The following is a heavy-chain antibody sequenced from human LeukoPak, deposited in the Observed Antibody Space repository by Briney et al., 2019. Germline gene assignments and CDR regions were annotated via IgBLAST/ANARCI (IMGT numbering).Heavy chain of an antibody. CDR1: GFTFTNYF. V-gene: IGHV3-23*01. CDR3: AKESYYYGMDV. CDR2: INNGGDST. Sequence: PGGSLRLSCAASGFTFTNYFMSWVRQAPGKGLEWVSTINNGGDSTYYVDSVKGRFTISRDNSKNTLYLQMNSLRAEDTAVYYCAKESYYYGMDVWGQGTTVTVSS. J-gene: IGHJ6*02.